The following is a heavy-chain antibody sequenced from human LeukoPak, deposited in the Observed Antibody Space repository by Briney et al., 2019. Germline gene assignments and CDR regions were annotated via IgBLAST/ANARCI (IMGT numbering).Heavy chain of an antibody. Sequence: SVKVSCKASGYTFTGYYMHWVRQAPGQGLEWMGGIIPIFGTANYAQKFQGRVTITADESTSTAYMELSSLRSEDTAVYYCARGRYYDFWSGYYTVSPDYYYYYMDVWGKGTTVTVSS. J-gene: IGHJ6*03. CDR3: ARGRYYDFWSGYYTVSPDYYYYYMDV. CDR2: IIPIFGTA. D-gene: IGHD3-3*01. CDR1: GYTFTGYY. V-gene: IGHV1-69*13.